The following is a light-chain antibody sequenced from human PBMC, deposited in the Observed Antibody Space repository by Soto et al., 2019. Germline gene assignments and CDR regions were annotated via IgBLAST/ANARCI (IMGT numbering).Light chain of an antibody. CDR3: QRYGSSPPS. Sequence: IVLPPSPGTLSLSPGESSSLSCRASQTVSSSCFSWDRHQPGQGPGLLIHDASRSATRSPDRFSGSGSGTDFTLTISILGPEADAVDYCQRYGSSPPSFGQGTKVDI. CDR1: QTVSSSC. CDR2: DAS. J-gene: IGKJ1*01. V-gene: IGKV3-20*01.